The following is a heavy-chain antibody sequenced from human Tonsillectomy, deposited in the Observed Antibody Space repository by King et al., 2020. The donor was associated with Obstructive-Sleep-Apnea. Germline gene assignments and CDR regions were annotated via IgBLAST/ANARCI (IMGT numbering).Heavy chain of an antibody. Sequence: VQLVESGGGLVQPGGSLKLSCVTSGFTFSSYAMSWVRQAPGKGLEWVSSIISGGKTYYADSVKGRFTISPDNSKKTRYLQMNSLRAEDTAVDYCAKDLGPTVTRDYWGQGTLVTVSS. J-gene: IGHJ4*02. V-gene: IGHV3-23*04. CDR2: IISGGKT. D-gene: IGHD4-17*01. CDR1: GFTFSSYA. CDR3: AKDLGPTVTRDY.